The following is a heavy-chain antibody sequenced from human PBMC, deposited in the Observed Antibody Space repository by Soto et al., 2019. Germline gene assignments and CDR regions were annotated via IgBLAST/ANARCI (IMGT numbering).Heavy chain of an antibody. J-gene: IGHJ3*02. CDR1: GGSISSGGYY. Sequence: QVQLQESGPGLVKPSQTLSLTCTVSGGSISSGGYYWSWIRQHPGKGLEWIGYIYYSGSTYYNPSHKSRVTISVDTSKNQFSLKLSSVTAADTAVYYCARESTDLRPNAFDIWGQGTMVTVSS. CDR3: ARESTDLRPNAFDI. CDR2: IYYSGST. V-gene: IGHV4-31*03. D-gene: IGHD4-17*01.